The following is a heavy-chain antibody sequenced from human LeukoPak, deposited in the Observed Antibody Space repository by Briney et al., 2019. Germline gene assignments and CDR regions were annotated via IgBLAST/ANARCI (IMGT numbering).Heavy chain of an antibody. V-gene: IGHV1-24*01. CDR2: CVREDDER. CDR1: GHTLRDLS. CDR3: STETAGNY. J-gene: IGHJ4*02. D-gene: IGHD3-10*01. Sequence: ASVKVSCKAFGHTLRDLSIHWVRQAPGQGLEWMGGCVREDDERIYSEKFLGRVTLTEDTSTDTAYMELTSLRSDDTAVYYCSTETAGNYWGQGTLVTVSS.